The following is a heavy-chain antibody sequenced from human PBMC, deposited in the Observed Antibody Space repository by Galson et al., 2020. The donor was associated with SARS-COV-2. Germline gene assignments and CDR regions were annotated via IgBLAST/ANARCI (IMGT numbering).Heavy chain of an antibody. V-gene: IGHV4-34*01. Sequence: SETLSLTCAVYGGSFSGYSWTWIRQAPGKGLEWIGEINSGGATNYSPSLGSRVTLSVDTSTNQFSLKLTSVSAADAALYFCARGRQGVVPSPVLGLGPFYSYYYMDVWGKGTTVIVSS. CDR1: GGSFSGYS. J-gene: IGHJ6*03. CDR2: INSGGAT. D-gene: IGHD3-16*01. CDR3: ARGRQGVVPSPVLGLGPFYSYYYMDV.